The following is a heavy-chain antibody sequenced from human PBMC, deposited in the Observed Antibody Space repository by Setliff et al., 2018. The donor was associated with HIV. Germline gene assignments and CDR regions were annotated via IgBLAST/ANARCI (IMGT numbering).Heavy chain of an antibody. J-gene: IGHJ4*02. V-gene: IGHV4-59*01. Sequence: SETLSLTCTVSGGSISSYYWSWIRQPPGKGLEWIGHIYYSGSTNYNPSLKSRVTISVDTSKNQFSLKLTSVTAADTAVYFCARDTSFGYWGQGTLVTVSS. CDR3: ARDTSFGY. CDR2: IYYSGST. CDR1: GGSISSYY.